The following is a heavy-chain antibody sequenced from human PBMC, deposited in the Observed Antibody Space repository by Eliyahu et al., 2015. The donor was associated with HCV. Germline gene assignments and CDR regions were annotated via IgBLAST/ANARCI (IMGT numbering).Heavy chain of an antibody. CDR3: ARENDIVVVPAAPDY. Sequence: QVQLVESGGGVVQPGRSLRLSCAASGFTFSSYAMHWVRQAPGKGLEWVAVISYDGSNKYYADSVKGRFTISRDNSKNTLYLQMNSLRAEDTAVYYCARENDIVVVPAAPDYWGQGTLVTVSS. D-gene: IGHD2-2*01. CDR2: ISYDGSNK. J-gene: IGHJ4*02. CDR1: GFTFSSYA. V-gene: IGHV3-30*01.